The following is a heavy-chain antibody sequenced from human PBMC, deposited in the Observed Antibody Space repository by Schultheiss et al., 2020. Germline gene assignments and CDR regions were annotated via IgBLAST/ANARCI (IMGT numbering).Heavy chain of an antibody. CDR2: IWYDGSNK. Sequence: GGSLRLSCAASGFTFSSYAMHWVRQAPGKGLEWVAVIWYDGSNKYYADSVKGRFTISRDNSKNTLYLQMNSLRAEDTAVYYCAREVTEMATIVEYYYYGMDVWGQGTTVTVSS. CDR3: AREVTEMATIVEYYYYGMDV. CDR1: GFTFSSYA. D-gene: IGHD5-24*01. V-gene: IGHV3-33*08. J-gene: IGHJ6*02.